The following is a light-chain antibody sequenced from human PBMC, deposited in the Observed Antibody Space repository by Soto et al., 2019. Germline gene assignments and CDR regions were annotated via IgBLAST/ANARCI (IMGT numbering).Light chain of an antibody. CDR2: KAS. CDR1: QTISSW. CDR3: QQYNSYSRT. V-gene: IGKV1-5*03. J-gene: IGKJ1*01. Sequence: DIQMTQSPSTLSGSVGDRVTITCRASQTISSWLAWYQQKPGKAPKPLIYKASTLKSGVPSRFSGSGSGTEFTLTISSLQPDDFATYYCQQYNSYSRTFGQGTKVDNK.